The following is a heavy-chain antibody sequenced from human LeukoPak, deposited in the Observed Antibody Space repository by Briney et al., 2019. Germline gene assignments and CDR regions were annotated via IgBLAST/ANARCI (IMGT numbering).Heavy chain of an antibody. V-gene: IGHV3-9*01. CDR1: GFTFDDYA. J-gene: IGHJ4*02. Sequence: GGSLRLSCTASGFTFDDYAMHWVRQAPGKGLEWVSGISWNSGSIGYADSVKGRFTISRDNAKNSLYLQMNSLRAEDTAVYYCASLDARCQFVYWGRGTLVTVSS. CDR3: ASLDARCQFVY. D-gene: IGHD2-2*01. CDR2: ISWNSGSI.